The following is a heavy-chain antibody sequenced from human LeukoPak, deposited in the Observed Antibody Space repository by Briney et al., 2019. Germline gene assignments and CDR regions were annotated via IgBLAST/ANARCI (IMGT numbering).Heavy chain of an antibody. CDR3: ANLPYNSGSYGAFDI. CDR1: GFTFSSYA. V-gene: IGHV3-23*01. CDR2: ISGSGGST. Sequence: GGSLRLSCAASGFTFSSYAMSWVRQAPGKGLEWVSAISGSGGSTYYADSVKGRFTISRDNSKNTLYLQMNSLRAEDTAVYYCANLPYNSGSYGAFDIWGQGTMVTVSS. D-gene: IGHD1-26*01. J-gene: IGHJ3*02.